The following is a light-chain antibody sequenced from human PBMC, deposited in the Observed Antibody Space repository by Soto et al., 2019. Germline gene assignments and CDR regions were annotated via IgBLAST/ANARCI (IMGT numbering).Light chain of an antibody. CDR1: SSDVGGYDY. CDR2: DVH. CDR3: CSFAGDPYV. J-gene: IGLJ1*01. V-gene: IGLV2-11*01. Sequence: QSALTQPRSVSASPGQPVAISCTGTSSDVGGYDYVSWYQQHPGKAPKLMIYDVHKRPSGVPDRFSGSKSGNTASLTISGLQAEDEADYYCCSFAGDPYVFGTGTKLTVL.